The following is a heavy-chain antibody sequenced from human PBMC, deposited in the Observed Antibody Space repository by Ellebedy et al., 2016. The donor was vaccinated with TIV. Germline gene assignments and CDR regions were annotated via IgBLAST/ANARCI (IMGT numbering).Heavy chain of an antibody. V-gene: IGHV3-21*05. CDR3: ARELSLRGMDV. Sequence: GESLKISCAASGSTFSSYSMNWVRQAPGKGLEWVSYISSSSSYIYYADSVKGRFTISRDNAKNSLYLQMNSLRAEETAVYYCARELSLRGMDVWGQGTTVTVSS. J-gene: IGHJ6*02. CDR2: ISSSSSYI. CDR1: GSTFSSYS.